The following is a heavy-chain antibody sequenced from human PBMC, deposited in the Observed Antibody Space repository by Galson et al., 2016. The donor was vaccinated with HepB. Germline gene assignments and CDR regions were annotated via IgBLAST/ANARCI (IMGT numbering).Heavy chain of an antibody. D-gene: IGHD3/OR15-3a*01. CDR2: IYSGGET. CDR3: ARDTWTWN. V-gene: IGHV3-66*01. J-gene: IGHJ4*02. Sequence: EWVSVIYSGGETYYADSVKGRFTISRDNSKNTVFLQMNSLRAEDTAVYYCARDTWTWNGGQGTLVTVSS.